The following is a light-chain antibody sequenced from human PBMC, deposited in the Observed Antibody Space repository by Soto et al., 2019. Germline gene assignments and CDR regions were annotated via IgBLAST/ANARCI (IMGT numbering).Light chain of an antibody. J-gene: IGLJ1*01. CDR2: EVS. CDR3: SSYTSSSTRV. V-gene: IGLV2-14*03. Sequence: QSALTQPAPVSGSPGQSITISCTGTSSDVGAYDYVSWYQQHPDKAPKLMIYEVSHRPSGVSNRFYGSKSVNTATLTISGLQAEDEADYYCSSYTSSSTRVFGTGTKVTVL. CDR1: SSDVGAYDY.